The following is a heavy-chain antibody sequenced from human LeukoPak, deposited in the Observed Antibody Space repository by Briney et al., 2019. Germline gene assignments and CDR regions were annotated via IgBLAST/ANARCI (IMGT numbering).Heavy chain of an antibody. CDR3: AIDWGVHFDWLFDSEYYFDY. CDR1: GYTFTGYY. Sequence: GASVKVSCKASGYTFTGYYMHWVRQAPGQGLEWMGWINPNSGGTNYAQKFQGRVTMTRDTSISTAYMELSRLRSDDTAVYYCAIDWGVHFDWLFDSEYYFDYWGQGTLVTVSS. V-gene: IGHV1-2*02. D-gene: IGHD3-9*01. CDR2: INPNSGGT. J-gene: IGHJ4*02.